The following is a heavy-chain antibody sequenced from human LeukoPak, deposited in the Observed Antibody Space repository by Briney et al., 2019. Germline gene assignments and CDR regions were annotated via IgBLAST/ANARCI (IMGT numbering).Heavy chain of an antibody. V-gene: IGHV4-61*01. CDR1: SGSVNSGSYY. CDR2: IYYSGST. Sequence: SEALSLTCTVSSGSVNSGSYYWNWIRQPPGKGLEWIGYIYYSGSTNYNPSLKSRVTISVDTAKNQLSLKLSSVTAADTAVYYCARRAGYTGSWYEYWGQGTLVTVSS. D-gene: IGHD6-13*01. CDR3: ARRAGYTGSWYEY. J-gene: IGHJ4*02.